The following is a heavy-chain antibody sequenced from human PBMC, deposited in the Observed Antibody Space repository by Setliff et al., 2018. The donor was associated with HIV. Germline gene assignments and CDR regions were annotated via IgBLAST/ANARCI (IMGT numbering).Heavy chain of an antibody. V-gene: IGHV4-59*11. CDR1: GGSISSHY. CDR3: ARDYYDSIGAFGI. J-gene: IGHJ3*02. D-gene: IGHD3-22*01. Sequence: SETLSLTCTVSGGSISSHYWSWIRQPPGKGLEWIGSIYYSGSTNYNPSLKSRVTISVDTSKNQFSLKLSSVTAADTAVYYCARDYYDSIGAFGIWGQGTMVTVS. CDR2: IYYSGST.